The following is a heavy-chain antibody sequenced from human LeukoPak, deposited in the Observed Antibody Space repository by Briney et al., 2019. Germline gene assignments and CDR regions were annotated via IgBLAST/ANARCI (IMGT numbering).Heavy chain of an antibody. D-gene: IGHD1-26*01. CDR1: GFTFSDYY. CDR2: ISGSSTHT. CDR3: AREGVGATDDAFDF. V-gene: IGHV3-11*05. J-gene: IGHJ3*01. Sequence: GGSLRLSCAASGFTFSDYYMSWIRQAPGRGLEWVSYISGSSTHTNCADSVKGRFTISRDNTKNSLYLQMNSLRAEDTAVYFCAREGVGATDDAFDFWGQGTMVTVSS.